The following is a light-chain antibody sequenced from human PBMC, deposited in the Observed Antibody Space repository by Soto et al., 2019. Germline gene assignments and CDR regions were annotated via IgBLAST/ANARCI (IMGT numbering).Light chain of an antibody. CDR2: DAS. Sequence: DIQMTQSPSTLSASVGDTVTVTCRASQSISSWLAWYQQKPGKAPKLLIYDASSLESGVPSRFSGSGSGTEFTLTISSLQPDDFATYYCQQYNSFPLTFGPGTKVDIK. J-gene: IGKJ3*01. CDR1: QSISSW. V-gene: IGKV1-5*01. CDR3: QQYNSFPLT.